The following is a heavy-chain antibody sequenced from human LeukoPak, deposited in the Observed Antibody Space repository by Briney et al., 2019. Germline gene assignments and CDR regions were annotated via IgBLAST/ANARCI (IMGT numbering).Heavy chain of an antibody. CDR2: FTAYVGT. CDR3: AKGSTGSKVDWFDP. D-gene: IGHD2-2*01. Sequence: GGSLRLSCAASGFIFSDYTVMWVRGAPGKGLQWVATFTAYVGTYYAASVKGRFAISRDNSRDTLSLYMNSLRVEDTAMYYCAKGSTGSKVDWFDPWGPGTLVTVSS. J-gene: IGHJ5*02. V-gene: IGHV3-23*01. CDR1: GFIFSDYT.